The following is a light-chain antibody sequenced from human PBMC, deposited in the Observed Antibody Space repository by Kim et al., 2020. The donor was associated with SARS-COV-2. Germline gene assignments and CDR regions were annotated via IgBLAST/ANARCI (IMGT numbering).Light chain of an antibody. V-gene: IGKV3-15*01. CDR1: QSVTSK. J-gene: IGKJ1*01. CDR3: QQYNKWPGT. Sequence: EIVMTQSPATLSLSPGERTSLSCRASQSVTSKLAWYQQKPGQAPRLLMFGASTRATGVPARFSGSGSGTDFTLTISSLQSEDFAVYYCQQYNKWPGTFVQGTKVDIK. CDR2: GAS.